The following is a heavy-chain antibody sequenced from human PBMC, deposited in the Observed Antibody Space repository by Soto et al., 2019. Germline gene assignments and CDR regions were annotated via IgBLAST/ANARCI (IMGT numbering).Heavy chain of an antibody. J-gene: IGHJ4*02. CDR2: IDWDDDK. D-gene: IGHD4-17*01. CDR1: GFSLSTSGMR. V-gene: IGHV2-70*04. CDR3: ARISTVPEGYYFDY. Sequence: SGPTLVNPTQPLTLTCTFSGFSLSTSGMRVSWIRQPPGKALEWLARIDWDDDKFYSTSLKTRLTISKDTSKNQVVLTMTNMDPVDTATYYCARISTVPEGYYFDYWGQGTLVTVSS.